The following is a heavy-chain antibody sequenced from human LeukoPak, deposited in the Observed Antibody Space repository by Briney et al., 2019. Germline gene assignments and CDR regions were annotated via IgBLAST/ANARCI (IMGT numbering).Heavy chain of an antibody. V-gene: IGHV1-69*05. CDR2: TIPIFGTA. CDR1: GGTFSSYA. Sequence: SVKVSCKASGGTFSSYAISWVRQAPGQGLEWMGGTIPIFGTANYAQKFQGRVTITTDESTSTAYMELSSLRSEDTAVYYCARVSGVLLDSSGAYFDYWGQGTLVTVSS. D-gene: IGHD3-22*01. CDR3: ARVSGVLLDSSGAYFDY. J-gene: IGHJ4*02.